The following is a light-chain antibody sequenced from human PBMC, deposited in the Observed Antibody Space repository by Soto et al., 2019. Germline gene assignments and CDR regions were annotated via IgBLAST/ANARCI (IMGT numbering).Light chain of an antibody. CDR1: KTDIGNYNL. V-gene: IGLV2-23*01. Sequence: QSALTQPASVSGSPGQSITISCTGTKTDIGNYNLVSWYQRHPDKAPKLIIYEDTKRPSGISNRFSASKSGTTASLTITGGQAEDEADYHCSSFAGSGTLVVFGGGTKVTVL. CDR2: EDT. CDR3: SSFAGSGTLVV. J-gene: IGLJ2*01.